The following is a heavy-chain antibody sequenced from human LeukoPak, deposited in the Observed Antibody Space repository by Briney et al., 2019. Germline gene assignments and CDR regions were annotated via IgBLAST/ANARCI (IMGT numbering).Heavy chain of an antibody. CDR3: ARQGIVVVVAATGIDY. D-gene: IGHD2-15*01. Sequence: MSSETLSLTCAVYGGSFSGYYWSWIRQPPGKGLEWIGEINHSGSTNYNPSLKSRVTISVDTSKNQFSLKLSSVTAADTAVYYCARQGIVVVVAATGIDYWGQGTLVTVSS. CDR2: INHSGST. J-gene: IGHJ4*02. V-gene: IGHV4-34*01. CDR1: GGSFSGYY.